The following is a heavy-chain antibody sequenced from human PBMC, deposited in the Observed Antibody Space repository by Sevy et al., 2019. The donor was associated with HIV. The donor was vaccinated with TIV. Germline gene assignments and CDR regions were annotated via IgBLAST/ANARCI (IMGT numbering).Heavy chain of an antibody. CDR2: ISASGTYI. CDR3: ARGTHDYGDFEGYGMDV. Sequence: GGSLRLSCADSGFTFSSYTMNWVRQAPGKGLEWVSSISASGTYIDYADSVKGRFTISRDNAKNSRYLQMNSLRPEDTAIYYCARGTHDYGDFEGYGMDVWGQGTTVTVSS. V-gene: IGHV3-21*01. CDR1: GFTFSSYT. D-gene: IGHD4-17*01. J-gene: IGHJ6*02.